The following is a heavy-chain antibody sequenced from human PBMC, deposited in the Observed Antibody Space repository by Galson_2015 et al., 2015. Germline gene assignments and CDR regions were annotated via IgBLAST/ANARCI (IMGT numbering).Heavy chain of an antibody. CDR3: ARDVYETSYFDY. D-gene: IGHD5/OR15-5a*01. J-gene: IGHJ4*02. CDR1: GFTFSSYA. V-gene: IGHV3-30-3*01. Sequence: SLRLSCAASGFTFSSYAMNWVRQAPGKGLEWVAVISYDGSNKYYADSVKGRITISRDNSKNTLYLQMNSLRGEDTSLYYCARDVYETSYFDYSGQRTLVTASS. CDR2: ISYDGSNK.